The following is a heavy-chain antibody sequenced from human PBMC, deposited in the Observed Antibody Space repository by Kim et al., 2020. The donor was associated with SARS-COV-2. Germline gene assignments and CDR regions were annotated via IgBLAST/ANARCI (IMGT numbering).Heavy chain of an antibody. D-gene: IGHD6-13*01. Sequence: GGSLRLSCAASGFTFSSYAMSWVRQAPGKGLEWVSAISGSGGSTYYADSVKGRFTISRDNSKNTLYLQMNSLRAEDTAVYYCAKWHVPVGPPKYSSSSLDPWGQGTLVTVSS. J-gene: IGHJ5*02. V-gene: IGHV3-23*01. CDR3: AKWHVPVGPPKYSSSSLDP. CDR1: GFTFSSYA. CDR2: ISGSGGST.